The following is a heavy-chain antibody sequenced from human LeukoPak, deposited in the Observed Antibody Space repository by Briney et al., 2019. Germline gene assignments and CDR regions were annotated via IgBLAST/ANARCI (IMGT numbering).Heavy chain of an antibody. V-gene: IGHV4-30-2*02. D-gene: IGHD3-10*01. CDR1: GGSISSGDYY. CDR3: AREFKTSRYYYYYMDV. J-gene: IGHJ6*03. CDR2: IYHSGST. Sequence: SETLSLTCTVSGGSISSGDYYWSWIRQPPGKGLEWVGYIYHSGSTYYNPSLKSRVTISVDRSKNQFSLKLSSVTAADTAVYYCAREFKTSRYYYYYMDVWGKGTTVTVSS.